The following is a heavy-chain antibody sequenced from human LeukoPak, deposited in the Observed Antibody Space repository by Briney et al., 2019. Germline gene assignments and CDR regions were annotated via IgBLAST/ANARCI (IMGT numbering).Heavy chain of an antibody. J-gene: IGHJ3*02. Sequence: GGSLRLSCAASGFTFRNAWMSWVRQAPGKGLEWVSAISGSGGSTYYADSVKGRFTISRDNSKNTLYLQMNSLRAEDTAVYYCATSSSGWYVSRAFDIWGQGTMVTVSS. D-gene: IGHD6-19*01. V-gene: IGHV3-23*01. CDR2: ISGSGGST. CDR1: GFTFRNAW. CDR3: ATSSSGWYVSRAFDI.